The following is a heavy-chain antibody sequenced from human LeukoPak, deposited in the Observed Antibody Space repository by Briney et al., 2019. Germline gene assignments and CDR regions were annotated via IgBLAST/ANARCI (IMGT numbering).Heavy chain of an antibody. D-gene: IGHD3-10*01. Sequence: ASVKVSCKVSGYTLTELSMHWVRQAPGKGLEWMGGFDPEDGETIYAQKFQGRVTMTEDTSTDTAYMELSSLRSEDTAVYYCATDRFTMVPGALWNDAFDIWGQGTMVTVSS. CDR1: GYTLTELS. CDR2: FDPEDGET. CDR3: ATDRFTMVPGALWNDAFDI. V-gene: IGHV1-24*01. J-gene: IGHJ3*02.